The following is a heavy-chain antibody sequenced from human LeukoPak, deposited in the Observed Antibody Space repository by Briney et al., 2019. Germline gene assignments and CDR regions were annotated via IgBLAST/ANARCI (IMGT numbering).Heavy chain of an antibody. D-gene: IGHD7-27*01. V-gene: IGHV4-30-2*01. CDR1: GGSISIGGYS. CDR3: ARVSWGNSFDY. CDR2: IYHSGST. Sequence: SQTLSLTCAVSGGSISIGGYSWSWIRQPPGKGMEWIGYIYHSGSTYYNPSLKSRVTISVDRSKNQFSLKLSSVTAADTAVYYCARVSWGNSFDYWGQGTLVTVSS. J-gene: IGHJ4*02.